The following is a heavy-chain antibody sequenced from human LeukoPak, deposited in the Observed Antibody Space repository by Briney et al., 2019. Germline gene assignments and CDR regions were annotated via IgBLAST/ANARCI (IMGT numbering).Heavy chain of an antibody. Sequence: SVKVSCKASGGTFSSYAISWVRQAPGQGLEWMGGIIPIFGTANYAQKFQGRVTITADESTSTAYMELSSLRSEDTAVYYCARVFIAVAHHDAFDIWGQGTMVTVSS. CDR2: IIPIFGTA. CDR3: ARVFIAVAHHDAFDI. J-gene: IGHJ3*02. CDR1: GGTFSSYA. D-gene: IGHD6-19*01. V-gene: IGHV1-69*13.